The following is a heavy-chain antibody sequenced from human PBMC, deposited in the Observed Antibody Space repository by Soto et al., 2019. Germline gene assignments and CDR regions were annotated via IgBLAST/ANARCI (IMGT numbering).Heavy chain of an antibody. Sequence: GGSLRLSCAASGFTFSTYAMTWVRQAPGKGLDWVSVISGSNNNTWYADSVKGRFTISRDNSKNTLYLQMNSLRAEDTAVYYCARDYFEDFWGQGTLVTVSS. J-gene: IGHJ4*02. CDR3: ARDYFEDF. CDR2: ISGSNNNT. V-gene: IGHV3-23*01. D-gene: IGHD3-22*01. CDR1: GFTFSTYA.